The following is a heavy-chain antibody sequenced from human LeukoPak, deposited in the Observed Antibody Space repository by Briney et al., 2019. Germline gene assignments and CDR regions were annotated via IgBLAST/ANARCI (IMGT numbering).Heavy chain of an antibody. CDR1: GGTFSSYG. CDR3: ARDASYYDSSGYRDY. J-gene: IGHJ4*02. V-gene: IGHV1-18*01. CDR2: ISAYNGNT. Sequence: ASVKVSCKASGGTFSSYGISWVRQAPGQGLEWMGWISAYNGNTNYAQKLQGRVTMTTDTSTSTAYMELRSLRSDDTAVYYCARDASYYDSSGYRDYWGQGTLVTVSS. D-gene: IGHD3-22*01.